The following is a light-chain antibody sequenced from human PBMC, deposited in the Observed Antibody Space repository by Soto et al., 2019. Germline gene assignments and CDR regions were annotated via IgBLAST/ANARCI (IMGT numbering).Light chain of an antibody. CDR1: QTVFTGSNNKNY. Sequence: IVMTQSPASLTVSLGERATINCKSSQTVFTGSNNKNYLAWYQHKPGQAPKLLMYWATARESGVPDRFRGSGFGTEFTLTIPSVQAEDVAVYYCHQYFTLPSFGGGTKVEI. CDR2: WAT. V-gene: IGKV4-1*01. J-gene: IGKJ4*01. CDR3: HQYFTLPS.